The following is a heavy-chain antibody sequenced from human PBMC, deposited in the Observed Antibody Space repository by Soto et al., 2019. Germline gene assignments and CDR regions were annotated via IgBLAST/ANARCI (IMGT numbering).Heavy chain of an antibody. V-gene: IGHV1-69*08. CDR2: IIPILGIA. CDR1: GGTFSSYT. Sequence: QVQLVQSGAEVKKPGSSVKVSCKASGGTFSSYTISWVRQAPGQGLEWMGRIIPILGIANYAQKFQGRVTITADKSTSTAYMELSSLRSEDMAVYYCARDGLHAAGPFDYWGQGTLVTVSS. D-gene: IGHD6-13*01. CDR3: ARDGLHAAGPFDY. J-gene: IGHJ4*02.